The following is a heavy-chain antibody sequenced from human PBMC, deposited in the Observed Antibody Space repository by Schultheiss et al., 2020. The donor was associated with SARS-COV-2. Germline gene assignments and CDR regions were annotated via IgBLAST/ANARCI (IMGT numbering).Heavy chain of an antibody. CDR3: ARDSYCSGGSCYAYGMDV. D-gene: IGHD2-15*01. CDR1: GFTFSDYY. J-gene: IGHJ6*02. V-gene: IGHV3-11*04. CDR2: ISSSGSTI. Sequence: GGSLRLSCAASGFTFSDYYMSWIRQAPGKGLEWVSYISSSGSTIYYADSVKGRFTISRDNAKNSLYLQMNSLRAEDTAVYYCARDSYCSGGSCYAYGMDVWGQGTTVTVSS.